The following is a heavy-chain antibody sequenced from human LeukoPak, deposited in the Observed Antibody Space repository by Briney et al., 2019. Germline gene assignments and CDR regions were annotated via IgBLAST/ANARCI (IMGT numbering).Heavy chain of an antibody. J-gene: IGHJ4*02. Sequence: GGSLRLSCAASGFTFTSYGMHWVRQAPGKGPEWVAVISYDGSNKYYADSVKGRFTISRDNSKNTLYLQMNSLRAEDTAVYYCAKYYGDYGPSDYWGQGTLVTVSS. CDR3: AKYYGDYGPSDY. D-gene: IGHD4-17*01. V-gene: IGHV3-30*18. CDR2: ISYDGSNK. CDR1: GFTFTSYG.